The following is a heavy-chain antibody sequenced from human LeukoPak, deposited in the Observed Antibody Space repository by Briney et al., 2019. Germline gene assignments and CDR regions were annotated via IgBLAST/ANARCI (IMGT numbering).Heavy chain of an antibody. V-gene: IGHV1-69*13. D-gene: IGHD6-13*01. CDR1: GGTFSSYA. Sequence: ASVKVSCKASGGTFSSYAISWVRQAPGQGLEWMGGIIPIFGKANFAQKFQGRVTITADESTSTAYMELSSLRSEDTAVYYCATRLAAFWGFDYWGEGTLVSVST. CDR3: ATRLAAFWGFDY. J-gene: IGHJ4*02. CDR2: IIPIFGKA.